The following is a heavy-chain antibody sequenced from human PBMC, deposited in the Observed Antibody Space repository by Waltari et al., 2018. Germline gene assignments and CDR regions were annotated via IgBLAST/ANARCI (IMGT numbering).Heavy chain of an antibody. CDR1: GGSISSHY. CDR2: IYYSGST. Sequence: QVQLQESGPGLVKPSETLSLTCTVSGGSISSHYWSWIRQPPGKGLEWIGYIYYSGSTNYNPSLKSRVTISVDTSKNQFSLKLSSVTAADTAVYYCAREGDYVRYWGQGTLVTVSS. J-gene: IGHJ4*02. D-gene: IGHD4-17*01. CDR3: AREGDYVRY. V-gene: IGHV4-59*11.